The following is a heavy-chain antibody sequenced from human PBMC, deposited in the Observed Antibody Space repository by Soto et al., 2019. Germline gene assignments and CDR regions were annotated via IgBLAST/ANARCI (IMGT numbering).Heavy chain of an antibody. Sequence: GESLKISCKGSGYSFTSYWIGWVRQMPGKGLEWMGIIYPGDSDTRYSPSFQGQVTISADKSISTAYLQWSSLKASDTAMYYCARQLMGGVVVITRSAFDIWGQGTMVTVSS. D-gene: IGHD3-22*01. V-gene: IGHV5-51*01. CDR1: GYSFTSYW. CDR3: ARQLMGGVVVITRSAFDI. CDR2: IYPGDSDT. J-gene: IGHJ3*02.